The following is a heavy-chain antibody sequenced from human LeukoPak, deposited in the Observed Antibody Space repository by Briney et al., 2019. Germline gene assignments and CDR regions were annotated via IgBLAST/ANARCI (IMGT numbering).Heavy chain of an antibody. CDR3: ARDLRVAADEGDAFDI. V-gene: IGHV4-39*02. Sequence: SETLSLTCTVSGGSISSSSYYWGWIRQPPGKGLEWIGSIYYSGSTYYNPSLKSRVTISVDTSKNQFSLKLSSVTAADTAVYYCARDLRVAADEGDAFDIWGQGTMVTVSS. J-gene: IGHJ3*02. CDR1: GGSISSSSYY. D-gene: IGHD6-13*01. CDR2: IYYSGST.